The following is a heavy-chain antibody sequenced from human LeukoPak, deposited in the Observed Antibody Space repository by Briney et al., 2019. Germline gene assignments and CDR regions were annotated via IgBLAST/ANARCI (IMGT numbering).Heavy chain of an antibody. J-gene: IGHJ4*02. Sequence: GRSLRLSCAASGFTFSSYGMHWVRQAPGKGLEWVAVIWYVGSNKYYADSVKGRFTISRDNSKHTLDLQMNSLRAEDTAVYYCARDRSYDFWSGYSTPDYWGQGTLVTVSS. V-gene: IGHV3-33*01. CDR1: GFTFSSYG. D-gene: IGHD3-3*01. CDR3: ARDRSYDFWSGYSTPDY. CDR2: IWYVGSNK.